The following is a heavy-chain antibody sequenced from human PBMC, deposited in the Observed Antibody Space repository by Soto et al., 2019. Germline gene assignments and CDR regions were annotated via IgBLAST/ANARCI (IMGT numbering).Heavy chain of an antibody. V-gene: IGHV1-69*06. D-gene: IGHD3-10*01. CDR2: IIPIFGTA. CDR1: GGTFSSYA. Sequence: GASVKVSCKASGGTFSSYAISWVRQAPGQGLEWMGGIIPIFGTANYAQKFQGRVTITADKSTSTAYMELSSLRSEDTAVYYCARVYLDYGSGSYLVSPHPFDYWGQGTLVTVSS. J-gene: IGHJ4*02. CDR3: ARVYLDYGSGSYLVSPHPFDY.